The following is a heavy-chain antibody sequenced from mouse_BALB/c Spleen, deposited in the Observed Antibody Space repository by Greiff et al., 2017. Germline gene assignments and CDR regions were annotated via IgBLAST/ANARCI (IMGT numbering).Heavy chain of an antibody. CDR1: GYTFTSYW. V-gene: IGHV1-69*02. Sequence: VQLQQPGAELVKPGAPVKLSCKASGYTFTSYWMNWVKQRPGRGLEWIGRIDPSDSETHYNQKFRDKATLTVDKSSSTAYIQLSSLTSEDSAVYYCAVTTARDFDVWGAGTTVTVSS. CDR2: IDPSDSET. CDR3: AVTTARDFDV. D-gene: IGHD1-2*01. J-gene: IGHJ1*01.